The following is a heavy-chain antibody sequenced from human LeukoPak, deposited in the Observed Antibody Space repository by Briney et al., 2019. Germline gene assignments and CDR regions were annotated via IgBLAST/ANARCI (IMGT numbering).Heavy chain of an antibody. CDR1: GYTFTGYY. V-gene: IGHV1-2*02. CDR3: ARGLTIGSYGP. D-gene: IGHD5-18*01. Sequence: ASVKVSCKASGYTFTGYYMHWVRQAPGQGLERMGWINPNSGGTNYAQKFQGRVTMTRDTSISTAYMELSSLRSEDTAVYYCARGLTIGSYGPWGQGTLVTVSS. CDR2: INPNSGGT. J-gene: IGHJ5*02.